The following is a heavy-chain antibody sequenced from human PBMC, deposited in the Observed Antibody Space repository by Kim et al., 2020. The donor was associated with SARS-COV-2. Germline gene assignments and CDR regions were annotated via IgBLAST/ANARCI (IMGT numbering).Heavy chain of an antibody. CDR2: ISGSGCST. V-gene: IGHV3-23*01. D-gene: IGHD3-3*01. CDR3: AKDNVPYYDFWSGYYFHY. CDR1: GFTFSSYA. Sequence: GGSLRLSCAASGFTFSSYAMSWVRQAPGKGLEWVSAISGSGCSTYYAASVKGRFTISRDNSKNTLYLQMNSLRAEDTAVYYCAKDNVPYYDFWSGYYFHYWGQGTLVTVSS. J-gene: IGHJ4*02.